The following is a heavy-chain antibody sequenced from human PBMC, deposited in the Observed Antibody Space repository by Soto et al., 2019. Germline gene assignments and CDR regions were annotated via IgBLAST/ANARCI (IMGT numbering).Heavy chain of an antibody. Sequence: EVQLLESGGGLVQPGGSLRLSCAASGFTFSSYAMSWVRQAPGKGLEWVSAISGSGGSTYYADSVKGRFTVSRDNSKNTLYLQMNSLRAEDTAVYYCAKLRGYSGYTLPDYWGQGTLVTVSS. CDR2: ISGSGGST. D-gene: IGHD5-12*01. V-gene: IGHV3-23*01. CDR1: GFTFSSYA. J-gene: IGHJ4*02. CDR3: AKLRGYSGYTLPDY.